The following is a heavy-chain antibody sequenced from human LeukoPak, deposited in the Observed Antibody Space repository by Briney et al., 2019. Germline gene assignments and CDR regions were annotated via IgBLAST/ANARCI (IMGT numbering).Heavy chain of an antibody. Sequence: PGGSLRLSCAASGFTFSSYEMNWVRQAPGKGLEWVSYISSSGSTIYYADSVKGRFTISRDNAKNSLYLQMNSLRAEDTAVYYCARGREGAPLSPFGYWGQGTLVTVSS. D-gene: IGHD1-26*01. J-gene: IGHJ4*02. CDR3: ARGREGAPLSPFGY. CDR1: GFTFSSYE. CDR2: ISSSGSTI. V-gene: IGHV3-48*03.